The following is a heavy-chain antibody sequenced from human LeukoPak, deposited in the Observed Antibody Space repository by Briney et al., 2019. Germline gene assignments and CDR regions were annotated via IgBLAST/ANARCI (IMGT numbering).Heavy chain of an antibody. CDR3: ARVGLRGVIILWFDP. D-gene: IGHD3-10*01. V-gene: IGHV4-59*01. J-gene: IGHJ5*02. CDR1: GGSISSYY. CDR2: IYYSGST. Sequence: SETLSLTCTVSGGSISSYYWSWIRQPPGKGLEWIGYIYYSGSTTYNPSLKSRVTISVDTSKNKSSLKLSSVTAADTAVYYCARVGLRGVIILWFDPWGQGTLVTVSS.